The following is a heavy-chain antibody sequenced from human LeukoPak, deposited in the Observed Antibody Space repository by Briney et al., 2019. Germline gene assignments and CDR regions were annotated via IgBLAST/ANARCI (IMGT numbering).Heavy chain of an antibody. CDR1: GLVFGKYA. D-gene: IGHD5-12*01. J-gene: IGHJ4*02. V-gene: IGHV3-23*01. CDR3: AKGRCSGPGCDSFDY. CDR2: ISDDSSFT. Sequence: GGSLRLSCAASGLVFGKYAMAWVRQAPGKGLECVSIISDDSSFTYYLDSVKGRSTIFRDNSKNTLYLHMNSLKAEDTAVYYCAKGRCSGPGCDSFDYWGQGALVTVSS.